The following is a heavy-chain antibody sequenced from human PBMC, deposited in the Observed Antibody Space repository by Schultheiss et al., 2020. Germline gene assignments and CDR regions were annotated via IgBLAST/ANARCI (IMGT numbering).Heavy chain of an antibody. Sequence: GGSLRLSCAASGFTFSSYAMSWVRQAPGKGLEWVSAISGSGSTIYYADSVKGRFTISRDNAKNSLYLQMNSLRAEDTAVYYCADVSPQTDAFDIWGQGTMVTVSS. V-gene: IGHV3-23*01. CDR2: ISGSGSTI. CDR3: ADVSPQTDAFDI. CDR1: GFTFSSYA. J-gene: IGHJ3*02.